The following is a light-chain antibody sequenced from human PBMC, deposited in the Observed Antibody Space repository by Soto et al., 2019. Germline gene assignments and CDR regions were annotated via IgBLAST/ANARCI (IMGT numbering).Light chain of an antibody. CDR3: SSFTSSITYV. CDR2: EVS. V-gene: IGLV2-14*01. J-gene: IGLJ1*01. Sequence: QSALTQPASVSGSPGQSITISCTGTSSDVGTYKYVSWYQQHPGKVPKLMIYEVSNRPSGVSNRFSGSKSGNTASLSISGLQAEDEADYYCSSFTSSITYVFGTGTKLTVL. CDR1: SSDVGTYKY.